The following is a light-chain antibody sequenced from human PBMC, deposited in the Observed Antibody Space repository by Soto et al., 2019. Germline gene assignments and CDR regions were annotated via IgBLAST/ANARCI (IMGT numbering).Light chain of an antibody. Sequence: QSVLTQPPSASGTPVQIVAISCSGSSSNIGSTTVTWYQQLPGTAPKLLIYSTSQRSSGVPGRFSGSKSGASASLSISGLQSEDEADYYCAAWDDRLDVYVVGTGTKVTVL. V-gene: IGLV1-44*01. CDR3: AAWDDRLDVYV. J-gene: IGLJ1*01. CDR2: STS. CDR1: SSNIGSTT.